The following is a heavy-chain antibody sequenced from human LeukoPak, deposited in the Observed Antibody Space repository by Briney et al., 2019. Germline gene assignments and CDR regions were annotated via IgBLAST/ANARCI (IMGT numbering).Heavy chain of an antibody. V-gene: IGHV1-58*02. D-gene: IGHD3-10*01. CDR3: AAKFGDFDY. Sequence: AASVKVSCKASGFSFTRSTMQWVRQARGQRLEWIGWIVVGSGNTNYAQKFQERVIITRDMSTTTAYMELSSLRSEDTAVYYCAAKFGDFDYWGQGTLVTVSS. J-gene: IGHJ4*02. CDR1: GFSFTRST. CDR2: IVVGSGNT.